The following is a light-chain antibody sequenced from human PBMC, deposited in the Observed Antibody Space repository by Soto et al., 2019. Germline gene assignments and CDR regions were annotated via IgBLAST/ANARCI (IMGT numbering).Light chain of an antibody. CDR2: DTS. J-gene: IGKJ5*01. Sequence: EIVLTPSPCTPSLFPGERAPLSRRASETIRGLLAWYQQRPGQPPRLLIYDTSNRATGIPARFSGSGSGTDFTLTISGLEPADLGVYYCQQRHNWPITFGQGTRLEIK. V-gene: IGKV3-11*01. CDR1: ETIRGL. CDR3: QQRHNWPIT.